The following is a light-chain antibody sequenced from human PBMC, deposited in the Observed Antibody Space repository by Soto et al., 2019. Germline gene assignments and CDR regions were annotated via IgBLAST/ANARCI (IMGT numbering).Light chain of an antibody. CDR1: SSNIGAGYD. CDR3: QSYDSLLSGPVV. J-gene: IGLJ2*01. V-gene: IGLV1-40*01. CDR2: GNS. Sequence: QSVLTQPPSVSGAPGQRVTISCTGSSSNIGAGYDVHWYQQLPGTAPKLLIYGNSNRPSGVPDRFSGSKSGTSASLAITGLQAEDEADYYCQSYDSLLSGPVVFGGGTKLTVL.